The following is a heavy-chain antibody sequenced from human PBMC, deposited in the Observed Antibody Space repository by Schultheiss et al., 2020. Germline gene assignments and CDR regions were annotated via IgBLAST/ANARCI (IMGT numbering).Heavy chain of an antibody. CDR3: ARDRGGEYYDLCGGYYKARYGMGV. CDR2: IYYSGST. V-gene: IGHV4-61*01. J-gene: IGHJ6*02. CDR1: GYSISSGYY. D-gene: IGHD3-3*01. Sequence: SETLSLTCAVSGYSISSGYYWGWIRQPPGKGLEWIGYIYYSGSTNYNPSLKSRVTITVDTSKNQFSLKLSSVTAADPAVYYCARDRGGEYYDLCGGYYKARYGMGVWGQGPTVNVSS.